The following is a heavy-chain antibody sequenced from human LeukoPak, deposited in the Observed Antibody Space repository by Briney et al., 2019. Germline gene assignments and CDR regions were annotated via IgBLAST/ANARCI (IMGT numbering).Heavy chain of an antibody. J-gene: IGHJ3*02. CDR1: GFTFSSYG. CDR2: IRYDGSNK. CDR3: AKDESITIFGVVSDAFDI. Sequence: PGGSLRLSCAASGFTFSSYGMHWVRQAPGKGLEWVAFIRYDGSNKYYADSVKGRFTISRDNSKNTLYLQMNSLRAEDTAVYYCAKDESITIFGVVSDAFDIWGQGTMVTVSS. D-gene: IGHD3-3*01. V-gene: IGHV3-30*02.